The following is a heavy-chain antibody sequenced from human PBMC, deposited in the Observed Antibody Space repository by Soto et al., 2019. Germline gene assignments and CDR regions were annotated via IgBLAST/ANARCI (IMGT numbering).Heavy chain of an antibody. CDR2: IHAGDSDA. CDR1: GDTFTTYW. CDR3: VRDPRTSGTMDV. Sequence: PGESLKISCEDAGDTFTTYWIGWVRQMSGKGLEWMGIIHAGDSDAKYSPSFQGQVTISADKSISTAYLQWSSLKASDTAMYYCVRDPRTSGTMDVWGQGTTVTVSS. J-gene: IGHJ6*02. V-gene: IGHV5-51*01.